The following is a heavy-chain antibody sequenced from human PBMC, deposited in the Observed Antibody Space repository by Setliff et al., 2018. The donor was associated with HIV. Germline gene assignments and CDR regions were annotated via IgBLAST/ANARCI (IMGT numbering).Heavy chain of an antibody. CDR2: IKSEGDGGTT. V-gene: IGHV3-15*01. D-gene: IGHD1-26*01. CDR1: GFTFDNAW. Sequence: PGGSLRLSCATSGFTFDNAWMSWVRQAPGKGLEWVGHIKSEGDGGTTDYAGAVKGRFTISRDDSKNTLFLQMNSLKTEDTAVYYCTTAQWVLVGATPFDYWGQGALVTVSS. J-gene: IGHJ4*02. CDR3: TTAQWVLVGATPFDY.